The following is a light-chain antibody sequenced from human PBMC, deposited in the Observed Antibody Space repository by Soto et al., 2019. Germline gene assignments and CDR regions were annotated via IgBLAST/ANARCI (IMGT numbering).Light chain of an antibody. J-gene: IGKJ5*01. CDR1: QDISNY. CDR3: QQYKHLIT. CDR2: AAS. Sequence: DIQMTQSPSSLSASVGDRVTITCQASQDISNYLNWYQQKPGKAPNLLIYAASNLETGVPSRFSGSGSGTDFTFPITSLQPEDIATYYCQQYKHLITFGQGTRLEIK. V-gene: IGKV1-33*01.